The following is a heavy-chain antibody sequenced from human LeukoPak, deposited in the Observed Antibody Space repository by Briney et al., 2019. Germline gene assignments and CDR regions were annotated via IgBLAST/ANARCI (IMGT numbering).Heavy chain of an antibody. D-gene: IGHD2-21*02. Sequence: GASVKVSCKASGYTFTSYGISWVRQAPGQGLEWMGWISAYNGNTNYAQKLQGRVTMTTDTSTSTAYMELRSLRSDDTAVYYCARDTYCGGDCSYAFDIWGQGTMVTVSS. J-gene: IGHJ3*02. CDR2: ISAYNGNT. CDR1: GYTFTSYG. V-gene: IGHV1-18*01. CDR3: ARDTYCGGDCSYAFDI.